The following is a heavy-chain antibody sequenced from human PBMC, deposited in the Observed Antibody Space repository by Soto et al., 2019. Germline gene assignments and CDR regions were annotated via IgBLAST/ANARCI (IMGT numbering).Heavy chain of an antibody. V-gene: IGHV4-38-2*01. J-gene: IGHJ4*02. D-gene: IGHD3-22*01. CDR1: GDSISSGYH. CDR3: ARTDSVGYYPY. CDR2: IYHSGTT. Sequence: SETLSLTCAVSGDSISSGYHWAWIRQPPGKGLEWIASIYHSGTTYYNPSLKSRVTISVDTSKNQFSLRLTSVTAADSAMYYCARTDSVGYYPYCGQGTLVTVSS.